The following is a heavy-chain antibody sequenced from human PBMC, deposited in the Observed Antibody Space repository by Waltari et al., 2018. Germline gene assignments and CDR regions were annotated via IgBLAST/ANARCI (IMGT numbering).Heavy chain of an antibody. CDR2: IYSDGRST. CDR1: GFTFSSYW. V-gene: IGHV3-74*01. D-gene: IGHD3-10*01. Sequence: EVQLVESGGGLVQPGGSLGLSCVTSGFTFSSYWMHWVRQVPGKGLVWGPGIYSDGRSTSYADSVKCRFTISRENAKNTLYLQMTSLRADDTSVYYCARAQLTMARNLDLWGRGTLVTVSS. J-gene: IGHJ2*01. CDR3: ARAQLTMARNLDL.